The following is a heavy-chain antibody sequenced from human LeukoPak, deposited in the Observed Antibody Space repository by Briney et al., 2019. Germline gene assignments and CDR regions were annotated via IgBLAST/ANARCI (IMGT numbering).Heavy chain of an antibody. CDR1: GGSFSGYY. CDR2: INHSGST. V-gene: IGHV4-34*01. CDR3: ARGPSRAVITIFVVVIRPTSYYFDY. Sequence: SETLSLSCAVYGGSFSGYYWTWIRRPPGKGLEWIGEINHSGSTNYNPSLKSRVTISVDTSKNQFSLKLSSVTAADTAVYYCARGPSRAVITIFVVVIRPTSYYFDYWGQGTLVTVSS. J-gene: IGHJ4*02. D-gene: IGHD3-3*01.